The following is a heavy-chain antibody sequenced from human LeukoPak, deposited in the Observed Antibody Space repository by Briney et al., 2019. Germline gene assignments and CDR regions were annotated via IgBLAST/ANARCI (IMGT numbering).Heavy chain of an antibody. V-gene: IGHV3-21*01. Sequence: PGGSLRLSCAASGFTFSSYSMNWVRQAPGKGLEWVSSISSSSSYIYYADSVKGRFTISRDNAKHSLYLQMNSLRAEDTAVYYCAREELRFLASYGMDVWGQGTTVTVSS. CDR2: ISSSSSYI. J-gene: IGHJ6*02. D-gene: IGHD3-3*01. CDR3: AREELRFLASYGMDV. CDR1: GFTFSSYS.